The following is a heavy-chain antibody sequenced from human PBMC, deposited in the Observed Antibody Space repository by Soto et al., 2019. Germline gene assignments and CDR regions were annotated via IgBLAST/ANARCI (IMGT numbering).Heavy chain of an antibody. CDR1: GFTFSSYA. V-gene: IGHV3-30-3*01. CDR3: ARGTNYYDSSGYSNFDY. Sequence: PGGSLRLSCAASGFTFSSYAMHWVRQAPGKGLEWVAVISYDGSNKYYADSVKGRFTISRDNSKNTLYLQMNSLRAEDTAVYYCARGTNYYDSSGYSNFDYWGQGTLVTVSS. CDR2: ISYDGSNK. D-gene: IGHD3-22*01. J-gene: IGHJ4*02.